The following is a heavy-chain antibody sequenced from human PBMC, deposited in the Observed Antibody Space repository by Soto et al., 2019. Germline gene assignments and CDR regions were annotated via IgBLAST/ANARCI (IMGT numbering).Heavy chain of an antibody. CDR2: INQDGSEK. CDR1: GFTFSSYW. D-gene: IGHD6-6*01. V-gene: IGHV3-7*01. Sequence: GGSLRLSCAASGFTFSSYWMSWVRQAPGKGLGWVANINQDGSEKFYVDSVKGRFTISRDNAKNSLYLQMDSLRAEDTAVYYCARGRPRPYWGQGTLVTVSS. J-gene: IGHJ4*02. CDR3: ARGRPRPY.